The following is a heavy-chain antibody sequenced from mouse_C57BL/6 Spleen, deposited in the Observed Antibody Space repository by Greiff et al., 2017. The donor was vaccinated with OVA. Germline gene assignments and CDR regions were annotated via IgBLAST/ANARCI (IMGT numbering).Heavy chain of an antibody. CDR3: TGSGYSAWFAY. V-gene: IGHV6-3*01. CDR1: GFTFSNYW. J-gene: IGHJ3*01. D-gene: IGHD2-3*01. CDR2: IRLKSDNYAT. Sequence: DVKLVESGGGLVQPGGSMKLSCVASGFTFSNYWMNWVRQTPEKGLEWVAQIRLKSDNYATHYAETVKGRFTISRDDSKSSVHLQMNNLRAEDTGIYYCTGSGYSAWFAYWGQGTLVTVSA.